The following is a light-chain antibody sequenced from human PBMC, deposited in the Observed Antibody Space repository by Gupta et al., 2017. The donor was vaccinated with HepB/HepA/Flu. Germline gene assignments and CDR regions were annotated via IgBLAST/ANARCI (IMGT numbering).Light chain of an antibody. CDR1: QSLLHSNGYYY. CDR3: KQVLPTWT. V-gene: IGKV2-28*01. Sequence: DIVMTQSPPSLPVTPGEPASISCRSSQSLLHSNGYYYLDWYLQKPGQSPQLLIYLGSNRASGVPDRFSGSGSVTDFTMKISRVEAEDVGVYYCKQVLPTWTCGQGTKVEIK. CDR2: LGS. J-gene: IGKJ1*01.